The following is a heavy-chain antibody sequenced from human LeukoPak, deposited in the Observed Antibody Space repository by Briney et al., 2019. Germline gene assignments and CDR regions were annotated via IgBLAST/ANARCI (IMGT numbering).Heavy chain of an antibody. CDR2: INSDGSST. CDR3: AREYSSGGNYYYYYYMDV. V-gene: IGHV3-74*01. J-gene: IGHJ6*03. CDR1: GFTFSSYW. D-gene: IGHD6-19*01. Sequence: GESLRLFCAASGFTFSSYWMHWVRQAPGKGLVWVSRINSDGSSTSYADSVKGRFTISRDNAKNTLYLQMNSLRAEDTAVYYCAREYSSGGNYYYYYYMDVWGKGTTVTVSS.